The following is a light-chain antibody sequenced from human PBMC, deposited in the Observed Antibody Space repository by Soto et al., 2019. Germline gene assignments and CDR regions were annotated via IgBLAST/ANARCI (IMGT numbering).Light chain of an antibody. V-gene: IGLV6-57*02. CDR3: QSYDSSNHDVV. J-gene: IGLJ2*01. CDR2: EDK. CDR1: SGSIASNY. Sequence: FMLTQPHSVSESPGKTVTISCTGSSGSIASNYVQWYQQRPGSAPTTVIYEDKQRPSGVPDRFSGSIDSSSNSASLTISGLKTEDEADYYCQSYDSSNHDVVFGGGTKLTVL.